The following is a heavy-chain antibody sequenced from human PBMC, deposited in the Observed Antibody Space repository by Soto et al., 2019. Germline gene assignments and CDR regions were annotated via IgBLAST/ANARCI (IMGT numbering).Heavy chain of an antibody. CDR3: ASPKIAFYNWFDP. Sequence: SETLSLTCTVSGGSISSYYWSWIRQPPGKGLEWIGYIYYSENTYYNPSLKSRVAISGDTSKNQFSLKLSSVTAADTAVYYCASPKIAFYNWFDPWGQGTLVTVSS. J-gene: IGHJ5*02. CDR1: GGSISSYY. V-gene: IGHV4-59*04. D-gene: IGHD3-3*02. CDR2: IYYSENT.